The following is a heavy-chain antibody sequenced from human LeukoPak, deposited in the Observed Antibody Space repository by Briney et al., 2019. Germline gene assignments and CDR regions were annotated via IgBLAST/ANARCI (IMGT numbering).Heavy chain of an antibody. J-gene: IGHJ1*01. CDR1: GYSFTGNY. D-gene: IGHD3-22*01. Sequence: ASVKVSCKASGYSFTGNYMHWVRQAPGQGLEWMGWINPNSGDTNFAQKFQGRVTMTRDTSISTVYMELSRLRSDDTAVFYCARGYYDSSDFEYFQHWGQGTLVTVSS. CDR2: INPNSGDT. V-gene: IGHV1-2*02. CDR3: ARGYYDSSDFEYFQH.